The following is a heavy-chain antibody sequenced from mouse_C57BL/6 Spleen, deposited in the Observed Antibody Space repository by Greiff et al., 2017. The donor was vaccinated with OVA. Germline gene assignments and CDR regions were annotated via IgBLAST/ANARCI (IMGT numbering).Heavy chain of an antibody. J-gene: IGHJ4*01. V-gene: IGHV1-26*01. Sequence: EVQLQQSGPELVKPGASVKISCKASGYTFTDYYMNWVKQSHGKSLEWIGDINPNNGGTSYNQKFKGKATLTVDKSSSTAYMELRSLTSEDSAVYYCAKDFYYAMDYWGQGTSVTVSS. CDR2: INPNNGGT. CDR3: AKDFYYAMDY. CDR1: GYTFTDYY.